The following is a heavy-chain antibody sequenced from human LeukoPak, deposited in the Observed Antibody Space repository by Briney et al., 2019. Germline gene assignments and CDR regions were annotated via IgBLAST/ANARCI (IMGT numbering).Heavy chain of an antibody. D-gene: IGHD3-22*01. CDR1: GGSISSYY. Sequence: SETLSLTCTVSGGSISSYYWSWIRQPPEKGLEWIGYIYYSGSTNYNPSLKGRVTISVDTSKNQFSLKLSSVTAADTAVYFCARGPYSYDSSGAFDIWGQGTMVTVSS. CDR2: IYYSGST. CDR3: ARGPYSYDSSGAFDI. J-gene: IGHJ3*02. V-gene: IGHV4-59*08.